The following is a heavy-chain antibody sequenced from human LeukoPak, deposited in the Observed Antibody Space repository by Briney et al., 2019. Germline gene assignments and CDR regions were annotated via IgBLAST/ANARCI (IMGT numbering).Heavy chain of an antibody. V-gene: IGHV3-7*01. Sequence: GGSLRLSCAASGFTFSNYWMSWVRQAPGKGLEWVANIKQDGSEKYYVDSVKGRFTISRDNAKNSMYLQMNSLRAEDTAVYYCARDGATFSGYDWYYYMDVWGKGTTVTVSS. CDR3: ARDGATFSGYDWYYYMDV. D-gene: IGHD5-12*01. CDR1: GFTFSNYW. CDR2: IKQDGSEK. J-gene: IGHJ6*03.